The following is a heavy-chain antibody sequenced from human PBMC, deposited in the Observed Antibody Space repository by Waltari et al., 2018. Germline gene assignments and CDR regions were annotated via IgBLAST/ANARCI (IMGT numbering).Heavy chain of an antibody. D-gene: IGHD2-2*01. CDR1: GYTFTSYD. CDR2: MNPNSGNT. CDR3: ARFLEYCSSTSCYVYDY. J-gene: IGHJ4*02. Sequence: QVQLVQSGAEVKKPGASVKVSCKASGYTFTSYDINWVRQATGQGLEWMGWMNPNSGNTGYAQKFQCRVTMTRNTSISTAYMELSSLRSEDTAVYYCARFLEYCSSTSCYVYDYWGQGTLVTVSS. V-gene: IGHV1-8*02.